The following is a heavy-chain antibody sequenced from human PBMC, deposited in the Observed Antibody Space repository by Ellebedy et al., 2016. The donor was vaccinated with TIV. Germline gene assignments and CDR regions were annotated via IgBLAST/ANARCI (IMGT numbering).Heavy chain of an antibody. Sequence: LSLTCTVPRGPISTYYWSWVRQAPGKGLEWVAVIWYDGSIKYYADSVKGRFTISRDDSKNTLYLQMNSLRAEDTAVYYCARDRDYGDYSYFDYWGQGTLVTVSS. J-gene: IGHJ4*02. CDR3: ARDRDYGDYSYFDY. D-gene: IGHD4-17*01. CDR1: RGPISTYY. V-gene: IGHV3-33*08. CDR2: IWYDGSIK.